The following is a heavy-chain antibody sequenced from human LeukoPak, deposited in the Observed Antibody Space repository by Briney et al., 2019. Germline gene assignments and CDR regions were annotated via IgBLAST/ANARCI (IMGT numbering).Heavy chain of an antibody. V-gene: IGHV4-4*07. CDR2: IYSSGNT. CDR1: GDTISIYY. D-gene: IGHD3-10*01. J-gene: IGHJ4*02. Sequence: SETLSLTCTVSGDTISIYYWSWIRQPAGRGLEWIGRIYSSGNTNYNPSLKSRVTMSVDTSNNQFSLKLNSVTAADTAVYYCARLGSAPFDYWGQGTLVTVSS. CDR3: ARLGSAPFDY.